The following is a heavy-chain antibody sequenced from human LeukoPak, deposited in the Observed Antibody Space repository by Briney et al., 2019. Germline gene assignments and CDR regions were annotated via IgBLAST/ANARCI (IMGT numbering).Heavy chain of an antibody. CDR3: AMVRGLTDPLDY. CDR1: GGTFSSYA. D-gene: IGHD3-10*01. V-gene: IGHV1-69*05. CDR2: IIPIFGTA. Sequence: SVKVSCKASGGTFSSYAISWVRQAPGQGLEWMGGIIPIFGTANYAQKFQERLTITRDMSTSTTYMELSSLRSEDTAVYYCAMVRGLTDPLDYWGQGTLVTVSS. J-gene: IGHJ4*02.